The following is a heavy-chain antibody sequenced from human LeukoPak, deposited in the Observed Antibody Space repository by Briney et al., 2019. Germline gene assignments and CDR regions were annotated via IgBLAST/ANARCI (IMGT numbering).Heavy chain of an antibody. Sequence: SETLSLTCSVSGDSISSYYWSWIRQPPGKGLEWIGYIYYSGSTNYNPSLKSRVTISVDTSKNQFSLRLSSVTPADTAVYYCVRVNWHYFDHWGQGTLVTVSS. CDR1: GDSISSYY. CDR3: VRVNWHYFDH. J-gene: IGHJ4*02. V-gene: IGHV4-59*01. CDR2: IYYSGST. D-gene: IGHD1-20*01.